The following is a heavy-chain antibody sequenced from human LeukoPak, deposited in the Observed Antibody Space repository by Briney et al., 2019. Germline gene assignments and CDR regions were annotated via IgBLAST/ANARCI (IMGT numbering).Heavy chain of an antibody. CDR3: ARDPGDDYVWGSYSTWTDY. CDR2: IIPIFGTA. CDR1: GGTFSSYA. Sequence: SVKVSCKASGGTFSSYAISWVRQAPGQGLEWMGGIIPIFGTANYAQKFQGRVTITTDESTSTAYMELSSLRSEDTAVYYCARDPGDDYVWGSYSTWTDYWGQGTLVTVSS. V-gene: IGHV1-69*05. J-gene: IGHJ4*02. D-gene: IGHD3-16*01.